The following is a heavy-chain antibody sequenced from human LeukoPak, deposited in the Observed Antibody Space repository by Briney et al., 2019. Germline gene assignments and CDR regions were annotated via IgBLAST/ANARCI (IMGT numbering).Heavy chain of an antibody. J-gene: IGHJ4*02. D-gene: IGHD1-26*01. CDR2: ISHDGSEK. Sequence: GGSLRLSCSASGFTFSNFWMAWVRQAPGKGLEWVTNISHDGSEKYCVDPVKGRFTISRDNAKNSLYLQMNSLRAEDTAVYYCAREGPMTRSGSYDYWGRGTLVTVSS. CDR3: AREGPMTRSGSYDY. V-gene: IGHV3-7*03. CDR1: GFTFSNFW.